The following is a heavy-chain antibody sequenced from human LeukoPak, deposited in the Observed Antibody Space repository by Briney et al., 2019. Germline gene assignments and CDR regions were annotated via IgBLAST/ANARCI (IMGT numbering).Heavy chain of an antibody. D-gene: IGHD6-6*01. CDR1: GFTFSSYG. Sequence: AGGSLRLSCAASGFTFSSYGMHWVRQAPGKGLEWVAFIRYDGSNKYYADSVKGRFTISRDNSKNTLYLQMNSLRAEDTAVYYCARGGLYSSSSGFYYWGQGTLVTVSS. V-gene: IGHV3-30*02. J-gene: IGHJ4*02. CDR3: ARGGLYSSSSGFYY. CDR2: IRYDGSNK.